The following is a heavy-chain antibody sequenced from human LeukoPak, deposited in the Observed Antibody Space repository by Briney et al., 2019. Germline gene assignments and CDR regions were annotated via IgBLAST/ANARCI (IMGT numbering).Heavy chain of an antibody. CDR2: IYYSGST. V-gene: IGHV4-39*02. D-gene: IGHD1-14*01. CDR3: AREEFRGTYNG. J-gene: IGHJ4*02. Sequence: SETLSLTCTVSGGSISSNSYYWGWIRQPPGKGLEWIGTIYYSGSTSYNPSLKSRVTISEDTSKNQFSLNLSSVTATDTAVYYCAREEFRGTYNGWGQGTLVTVSS. CDR1: GGSISSNSYY.